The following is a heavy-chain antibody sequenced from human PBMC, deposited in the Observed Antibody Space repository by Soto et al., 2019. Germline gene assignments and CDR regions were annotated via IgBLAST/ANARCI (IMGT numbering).Heavy chain of an antibody. CDR2: MSSDGSIK. J-gene: IGHJ4*02. V-gene: IGHV3-30*18. Sequence: QVHLVESGGGVVQPGRSLRLSCAASGFTFSSYGMHWVRQAPGKGLEWVAVMSSDGSIKYYADSVKGRFTISRDNSKNTLYLQINSLRAEDTAVYYCAKERSSSWYYFDYWGQGTLVTVAS. D-gene: IGHD6-13*01. CDR3: AKERSSSWYYFDY. CDR1: GFTFSSYG.